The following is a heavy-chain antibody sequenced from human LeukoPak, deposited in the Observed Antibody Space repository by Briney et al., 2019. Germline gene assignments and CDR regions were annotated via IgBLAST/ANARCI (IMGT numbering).Heavy chain of an antibody. J-gene: IGHJ4*02. Sequence: GGSLRLSCAASGFTFSKYGIHWVRQAPGKGLEWVAVMSYDGSNKYYADSVKGRFTISRDNSKSTLFLQMNSLRVEDTAVYYCAKANYYGAGTYYTIDNWGQGTLVTVSS. CDR3: AKANYYGAGTYYTIDN. CDR1: GFTFSKYG. D-gene: IGHD3-10*01. V-gene: IGHV3-30*18. CDR2: MSYDGSNK.